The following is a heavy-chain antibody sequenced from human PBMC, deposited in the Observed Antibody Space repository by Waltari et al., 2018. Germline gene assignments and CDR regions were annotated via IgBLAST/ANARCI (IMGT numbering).Heavy chain of an antibody. CDR1: EFTFSSYA. J-gene: IGHJ6*02. D-gene: IGHD3-22*01. V-gene: IGHV3-30*04. CDR2: ISYNARNI. CDR3: ARDYCDRTHCHGMDV. Sequence: QVQLMESGGGVVQPGRSLRLSCEASEFTFSSYAMHWVRQAPGQGLEWVAVISYNARNIYYVDSVKGRFTSSRDNSKKTLYLQMKSLRAEDTAVYYCARDYCDRTHCHGMDVWGQGTTVTISS.